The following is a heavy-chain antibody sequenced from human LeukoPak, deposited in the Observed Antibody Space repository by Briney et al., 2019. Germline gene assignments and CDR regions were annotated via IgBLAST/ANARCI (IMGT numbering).Heavy chain of an antibody. CDR3: AKFGFCSSTSCPAPY. CDR2: ISGGGGST. CDR1: GFTFSSYD. D-gene: IGHD2-2*01. J-gene: IGHJ4*02. V-gene: IGHV3-23*01. Sequence: GGSLRLSCAASGFTFSSYDMSWVRQAPGKGLEWVSAISGGGGSTYYADSVKGRFTISRDNSENTLYLQMNSLRAEDTAVYYCAKFGFCSSTSCPAPYWGQGTLVTVSS.